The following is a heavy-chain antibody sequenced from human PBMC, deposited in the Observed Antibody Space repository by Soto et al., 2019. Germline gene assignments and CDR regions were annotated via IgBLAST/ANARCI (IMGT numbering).Heavy chain of an antibody. Sequence: GGSLRLSCAASGFTFSSYAMHWVRQAPGKGLEWVAVISYDGSNKYYADSVKGRFTISRDNSKNTLYLQMNSLRAEDTAVYYCARVSRITIFGLVLDYWGQGTLVTVSS. CDR3: ARVSRITIFGLVLDY. CDR1: GFTFSSYA. D-gene: IGHD3-3*01. CDR2: ISYDGSNK. V-gene: IGHV3-30*04. J-gene: IGHJ4*02.